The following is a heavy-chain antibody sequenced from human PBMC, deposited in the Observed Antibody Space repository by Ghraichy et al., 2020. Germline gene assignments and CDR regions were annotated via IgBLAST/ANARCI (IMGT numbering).Heavy chain of an antibody. D-gene: IGHD4-17*01. V-gene: IGHV4-39*01. Sequence: SETLSLTCTVSGGSVSSSRYYWGWIRQPPGKGLEWIGSIYYSGSTYYNPSLKSRVTISVDTSKNQFSLKLSSVTAADTAVYYCAETTGWGQGTLVTVSS. J-gene: IGHJ4*02. CDR1: GGSVSSSRYY. CDR3: AETTG. CDR2: IYYSGST.